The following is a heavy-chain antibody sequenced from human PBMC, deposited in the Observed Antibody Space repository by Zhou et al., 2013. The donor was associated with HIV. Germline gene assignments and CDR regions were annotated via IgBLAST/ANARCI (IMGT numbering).Heavy chain of an antibody. Sequence: QVQLVQSGAEVKRPGASVKVSCKASGYTLTGFGISWVRQAPGQGLEWVGWISSYRGHTNYAQKLQGRVSVTTDTSTNTAYMELRSLRSDDTAVYFCARALSARWIGGGFFYMDVWVKGPRSPSP. CDR2: ISSYRGHT. J-gene: IGHJ6*03. D-gene: IGHD6-25*01. CDR3: ARALSARWIGGGFFYMDV. CDR1: GYTLTGFG. V-gene: IGHV1-18*01.